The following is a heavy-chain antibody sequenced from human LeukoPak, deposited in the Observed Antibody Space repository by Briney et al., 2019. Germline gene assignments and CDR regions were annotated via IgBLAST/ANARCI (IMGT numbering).Heavy chain of an antibody. D-gene: IGHD1-7*01. V-gene: IGHV4-59*01. CDR1: GGSISSYY. J-gene: IGHJ4*02. CDR3: AREGNFYYFDY. CDR2: IYYSGST. Sequence: SETLSLTCTVSGGSISSYYWSWIRQPPGKGLEWIGYIYYSGSTNYNPSLKSRVTISVDTSKNQFSLKLSSVTAADTAVYYCAREGNFYYFDYWGQGTLVTVSS.